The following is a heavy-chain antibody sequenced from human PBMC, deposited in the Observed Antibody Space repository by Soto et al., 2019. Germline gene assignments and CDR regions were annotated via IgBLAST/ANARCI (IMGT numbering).Heavy chain of an antibody. CDR2: IYHSGST. CDR1: GGSISSSNW. CDR3: ARGLYILTGYRGFDP. J-gene: IGHJ5*02. Sequence: PSETLSLTCAVSGGSISSSNWWSWVRQPPGKGLEWIGEIYHSGSTNYNTSRKSRVTISVDKSKNQFSLKLSFVTAADTAVYYCARGLYILTGYRGFDPWGQGTLVTVSS. V-gene: IGHV4-4*02. D-gene: IGHD3-9*01.